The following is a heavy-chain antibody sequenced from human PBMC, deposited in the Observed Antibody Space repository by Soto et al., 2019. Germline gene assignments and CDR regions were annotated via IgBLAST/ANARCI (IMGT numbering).Heavy chain of an antibody. Sequence: KSSETLSLTCAVYGGSFSGYYWSWIRQPPGKGLEWIGEINHSGSTNYNPSLKSRVTISVDTSKNQFSLKLSSVTAADTAVYYCARKIRGIAARPDYYYYMDVWGKGTTVTVSS. J-gene: IGHJ6*03. CDR3: ARKIRGIAARPDYYYYMDV. CDR2: INHSGST. D-gene: IGHD6-6*01. V-gene: IGHV4-34*01. CDR1: GGSFSGYY.